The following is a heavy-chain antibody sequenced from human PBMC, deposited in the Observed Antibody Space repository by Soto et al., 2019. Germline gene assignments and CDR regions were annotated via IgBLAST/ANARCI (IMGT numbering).Heavy chain of an antibody. CDR1: GYNFTSYG. J-gene: IGHJ5*02. CDR2: ISAYNGNT. V-gene: IGHV1-18*03. D-gene: IGHD3-22*01. Sequence: ASVKVSCKASGYNFTSYGMRWVRQAPGQELEKMRRISAYNGNTNYAKKHQGRVTMTTDTTTSTDYMKLRSLRSDVMAVYYCAREVGYYYDSSGYQPGWYNWFDPWGQGTLVNVSS. CDR3: AREVGYYYDSSGYQPGWYNWFDP.